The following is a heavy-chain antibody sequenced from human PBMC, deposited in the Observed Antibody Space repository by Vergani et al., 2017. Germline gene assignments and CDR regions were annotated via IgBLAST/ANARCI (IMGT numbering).Heavy chain of an antibody. CDR3: ARESWTSELRGFDWFDT. D-gene: IGHD1-26*01. V-gene: IGHV4-61*02. CDR1: GGSITSGSFY. Sequence: QVQLHESGPGLVKPSQTLSLTCTVSGGSITSGSFYWSWIRQPAGKGLEWIGRMHSSGTTNYNPSLKSRVTLSVDTSKNQLSLRLTSVTAADTAVYYCARESWTSELRGFDWFDTCGQGTVVGVSS. J-gene: IGHJ5*02. CDR2: MHSSGTT.